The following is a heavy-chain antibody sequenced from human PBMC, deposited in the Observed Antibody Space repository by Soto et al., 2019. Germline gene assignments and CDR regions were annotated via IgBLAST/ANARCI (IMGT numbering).Heavy chain of an antibody. CDR1: GFTFISYW. Sequence: GGSLRLSCAASGFTFISYWMSWVLQAPWKGLEWVANIKQDGSEKYYVDSVKGRFTISRDNAKNSLYLQMNSLRAEDTAVYYCAREKYSSGWYLDYWGQGTLVTVSS. J-gene: IGHJ4*02. V-gene: IGHV3-7*01. CDR3: AREKYSSGWYLDY. CDR2: IKQDGSEK. D-gene: IGHD6-19*01.